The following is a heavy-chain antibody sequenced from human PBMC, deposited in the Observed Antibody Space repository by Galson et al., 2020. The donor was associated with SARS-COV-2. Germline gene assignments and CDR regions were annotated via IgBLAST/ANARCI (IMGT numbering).Heavy chain of an antibody. CDR2: ISYDRSNK. J-gene: IGHJ4*02. CDR1: GFTFSSYG. CDR3: AKDYRYVVVVADQEY. V-gene: IGHV3-30*18. D-gene: IGHD2-15*01. Sequence: GESLKISCAASGFTFSSYGMHWVRQAPGKGLEWVAVISYDRSNKYYADSVKGRFTISRDNSKNTLYLQMNSLRAEDTAVYYCAKDYRYVVVVADQEYWGQGTLVTVSS.